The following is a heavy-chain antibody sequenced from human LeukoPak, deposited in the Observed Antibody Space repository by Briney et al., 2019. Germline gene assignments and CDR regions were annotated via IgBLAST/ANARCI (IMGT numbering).Heavy chain of an antibody. V-gene: IGHV4-39*01. CDR1: GGXISSSSYY. D-gene: IGHD3-10*01. CDR3: ARQVKGKLLWFGELSHYYYGMDV. J-gene: IGHJ6*02. CDR2: IYYSGST. Sequence: SETLSLTCSVSGGXISSSSYYWGWIRQPPGKGLEWLGSIYYSGSTYYNPSLKSLVTISVDTSKNQFSLKLSSVTAADTAVYYCARQVKGKLLWFGELSHYYYGMDVWGQGTTVTVSS.